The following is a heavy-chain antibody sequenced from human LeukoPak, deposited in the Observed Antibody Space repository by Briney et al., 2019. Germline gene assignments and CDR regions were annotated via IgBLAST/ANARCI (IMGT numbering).Heavy chain of an antibody. D-gene: IGHD2-15*01. Sequence: ASVKVSCKASGYTFTGYYIHWVRQAPGQGLEWMAWINPNTGDTNYAQRFQGRVTMTRDTSVNTAYMELSRLRSDDTAVYFCAREESFSGGSQFLDYWGQGTLVTVSS. J-gene: IGHJ4*02. CDR3: AREESFSGGSQFLDY. CDR2: INPNTGDT. V-gene: IGHV1-2*02. CDR1: GYTFTGYY.